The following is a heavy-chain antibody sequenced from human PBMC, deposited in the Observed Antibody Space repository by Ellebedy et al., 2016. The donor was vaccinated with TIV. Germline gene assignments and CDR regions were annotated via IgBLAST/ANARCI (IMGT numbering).Heavy chain of an antibody. D-gene: IGHD4-17*01. CDR3: ARRGSYGDYAVQINSWFDT. J-gene: IGHJ5*02. CDR1: GFNFRSYW. CDR2: IYQDGGVQ. V-gene: IGHV3-7*01. Sequence: GGSLRLSCAASGFNFRSYWMGWVRQAPGKGLEWVANIYQDGGVQYYVDSVKGRFTISRDNADNSLFLQMNSLRAEDTAVYYCARRGSYGDYAVQINSWFDTWGRGTLVAVSS.